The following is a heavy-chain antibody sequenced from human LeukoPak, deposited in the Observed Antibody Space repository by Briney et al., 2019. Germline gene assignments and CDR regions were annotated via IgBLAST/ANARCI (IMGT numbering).Heavy chain of an antibody. CDR1: GFRFRGYV. V-gene: IGHV3-23*01. Sequence: PGGSLRLSCAASGFRFRGYVMSWVRQAPGKGLEYVSSIDFSDDGGSYYADSVKGRFSISRDTSKNTMFLQMNSLRGEATAFYYCARVDSGNYDYWGQGTLLTVSS. CDR2: IDFSDDGGS. J-gene: IGHJ4*02. CDR3: ARVDSGNYDY. D-gene: IGHD1-26*01.